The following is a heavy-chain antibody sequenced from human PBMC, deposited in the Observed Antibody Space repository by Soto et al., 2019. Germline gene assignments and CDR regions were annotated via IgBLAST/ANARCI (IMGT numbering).Heavy chain of an antibody. CDR3: AKDEGAVVPAAFGY. J-gene: IGHJ4*02. CDR2: ISGSGGST. Sequence: PGGFLRLSCAASGFTFSNYAMTWVRQAPGKGLEWVSAISGSGGSTYYADSVKGRFTISRDNSKNTLYLQMFSLRAEDTAVYDCAKDEGAVVPAAFGYCGQGTLVTVSS. D-gene: IGHD2-2*01. CDR1: GFTFSNYA. V-gene: IGHV3-23*01.